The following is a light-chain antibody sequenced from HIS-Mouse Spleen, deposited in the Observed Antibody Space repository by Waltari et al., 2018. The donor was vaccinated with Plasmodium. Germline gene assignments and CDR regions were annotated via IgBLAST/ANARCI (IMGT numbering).Light chain of an antibody. CDR3: QQYYSTPPYT. Sequence: DIVMTQSPDSLAVSLGERATINCKSSQRVLYSSNNKNYLAWYQQKPGQPPKLLIYWASTRESRVPDRFSSSGSGKDFTLTISSLQAEDVAVYYCQQYYSTPPYTFGQGTKLEIK. J-gene: IGKJ2*01. CDR2: WAS. V-gene: IGKV4-1*01. CDR1: QRVLYSSNNKNY.